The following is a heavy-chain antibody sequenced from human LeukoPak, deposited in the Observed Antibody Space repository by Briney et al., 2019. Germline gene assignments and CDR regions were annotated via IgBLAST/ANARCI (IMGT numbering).Heavy chain of an antibody. CDR1: GGTVISYA. CDR3: GSSSGIFGVVIGHYYYGMDV. V-gene: IGHV1-69*13. Sequence: ASVKVSCKASGGTVISYAISWVRQAPGQGLEWMGGIIPIFGTANYAQKFQGRVTITADESTSTAYMELSSLRSEDTAVYYCGSSSGIFGVVIGHYYYGMDVWGQGTTVTVSS. J-gene: IGHJ6*02. D-gene: IGHD3-3*01. CDR2: IIPIFGTA.